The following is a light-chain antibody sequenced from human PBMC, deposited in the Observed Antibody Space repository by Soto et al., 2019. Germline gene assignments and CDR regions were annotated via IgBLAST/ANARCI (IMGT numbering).Light chain of an antibody. V-gene: IGKV1-9*01. CDR3: QQYGRSKRWT. J-gene: IGKJ1*01. CDR1: QGISSY. Sequence: IQLTQSPSSLSASVGDRVTITCRASQGISSYLAWYQQKPGKAPKLLIYTASTLQSGVPSRFSGSGSGTDFTLTISSLQPEDFAMYYCQQYGRSKRWTFGQGTKVEVK. CDR2: TAS.